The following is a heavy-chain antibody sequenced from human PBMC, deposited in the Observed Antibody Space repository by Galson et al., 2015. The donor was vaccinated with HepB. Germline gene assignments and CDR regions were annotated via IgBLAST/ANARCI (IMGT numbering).Heavy chain of an antibody. CDR1: GFNFRGYA. Sequence: SLRLSCAASGFNFRGYAMHWVRQAPGKGLEWVAAIPYDGSDKNYINSVKGRFSISRDNSKNTLYVDMDSLRVEDTAVYYCAKGSGMIGDRYLDYWGPGTLVTVSS. V-gene: IGHV3-30*18. D-gene: IGHD3-22*01. CDR2: IPYDGSDK. CDR3: AKGSGMIGDRYLDY. J-gene: IGHJ4*02.